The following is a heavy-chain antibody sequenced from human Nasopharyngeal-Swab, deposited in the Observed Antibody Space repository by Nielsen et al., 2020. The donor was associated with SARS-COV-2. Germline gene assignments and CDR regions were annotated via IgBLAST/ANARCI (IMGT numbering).Heavy chain of an antibody. V-gene: IGHV4-39*01. CDR3: ARVYGDYVDYYYYGMDV. D-gene: IGHD4-17*01. Sequence: GSLRLSCTVSGGSISSSSYYWGWIRQPPGKGLEWIGSIYYSGSTYYNPSLKSRVTISVDTSKNQFSLKLSSVTAADTAVYYCARVYGDYVDYYYYGMDVWGQGTTVTVSS. CDR1: GGSISSSSYY. J-gene: IGHJ6*02. CDR2: IYYSGST.